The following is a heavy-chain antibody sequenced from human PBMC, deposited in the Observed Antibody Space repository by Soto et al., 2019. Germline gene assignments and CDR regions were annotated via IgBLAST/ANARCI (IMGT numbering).Heavy chain of an antibody. CDR1: GFPSSTTG. CDR2: ISHDGGAK. J-gene: IGHJ5*02. V-gene: IGHV3-30*18. D-gene: IGHD6-19*01. CDR3: AKDLYSSGWYNYFDP. Sequence: QVQLVESGGGVVQPGRSLRLSCAASGFPSSTTGMHWVRQAPGKGLEWVAMISHDGGAKYYADSVKGRFTISRDDSKNALYLQMNSLRPEDTAVYYCAKDLYSSGWYNYFDPWGQGTLVTVSS.